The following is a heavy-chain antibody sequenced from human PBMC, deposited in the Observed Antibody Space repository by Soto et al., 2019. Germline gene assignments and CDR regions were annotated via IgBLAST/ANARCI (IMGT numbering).Heavy chain of an antibody. D-gene: IGHD5-12*01. Sequence: QVQLQQWGAGLLKPSETLSLTCAVYGGTFSSYYWSWIRQSPGKGLEWIGEVNHSGSTNYNPSLKSRVTISVDTSKIHFSLKLTSITAADTAVYYCARGGGYDYLDYYYGMDVWGQGTTVTVSS. CDR2: VNHSGST. J-gene: IGHJ6*02. CDR1: GGTFSSYY. V-gene: IGHV4-34*01. CDR3: ARGGGYDYLDYYYGMDV.